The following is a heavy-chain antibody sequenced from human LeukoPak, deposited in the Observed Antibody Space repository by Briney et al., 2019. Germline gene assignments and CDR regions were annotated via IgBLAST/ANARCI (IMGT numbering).Heavy chain of an antibody. CDR3: ARLSTWDYYYYMDV. J-gene: IGHJ6*03. D-gene: IGHD5/OR15-5a*01. CDR2: IYYSGSI. Sequence: SETLSLTCTVSGGSISSYYWGWIRQPPGKGLEWIGSIYYSGSIYYNPSLKSRVTISVDTSKNQFSLKLSSVTAADTAVYYCARLSTWDYYYYMDVWGKGTTVTVSS. V-gene: IGHV4-39*01. CDR1: GGSISSYY.